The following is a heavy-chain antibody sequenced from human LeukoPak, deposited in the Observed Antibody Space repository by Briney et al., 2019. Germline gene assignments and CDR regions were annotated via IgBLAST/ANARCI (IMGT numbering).Heavy chain of an antibody. V-gene: IGHV4-59*01. D-gene: IGHD6-6*01. CDR3: AREEQLGPFDY. Sequence: PSETLSLTCTVSGGSISSYYWSWIRQPPGKGLEWIGYIYYSGSTNYNPSLKSRVTISVDTSKNQFSLKLSSVTAADTAVYYCAREEQLGPFDYWGQGTLVTVSS. CDR1: GGSISSYY. J-gene: IGHJ4*02. CDR2: IYYSGST.